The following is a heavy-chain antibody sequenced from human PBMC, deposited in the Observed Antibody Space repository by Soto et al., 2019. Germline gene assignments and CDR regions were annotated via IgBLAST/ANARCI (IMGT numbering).Heavy chain of an antibody. Sequence: EVHLVESGGGLVEPGGSLRLSCAASGFTFSSAWMNWVRQAPGKGLEWVGRVKSEIDGGTTKTAYGKGRFTISRDDTKNTVYLQMNSLRSEATAIYYCTADARVQGEGEFDYWGQGALLTVSS. CDR1: GFTFSSAW. CDR2: VKSEIDGGTT. D-gene: IGHD3-16*01. V-gene: IGHV3-15*01. J-gene: IGHJ4*02. CDR3: TADARVQGEGEFDY.